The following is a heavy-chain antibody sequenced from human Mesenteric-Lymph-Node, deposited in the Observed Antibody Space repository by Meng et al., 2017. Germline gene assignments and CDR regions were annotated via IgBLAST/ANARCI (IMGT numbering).Heavy chain of an antibody. V-gene: IGHV3-23*01. Sequence: GESLKISCAASGITISTYTMSWVRQVPGRGLEWLSIIVGSAGDTYYADSVKGRFTISRDFSKDTLYLQMSSLRAEDMALYYCAKLGGHYYGSAELSAFDIWGQGTMVTVSS. J-gene: IGHJ3*02. CDR2: IVGSAGDT. CDR1: GITISTYT. D-gene: IGHD3-10*01. CDR3: AKLGGHYYGSAELSAFDI.